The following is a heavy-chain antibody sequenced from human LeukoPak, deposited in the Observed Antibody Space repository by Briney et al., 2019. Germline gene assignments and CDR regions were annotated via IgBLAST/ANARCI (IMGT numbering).Heavy chain of an antibody. CDR3: ARGTDSSGFYNSYFDP. J-gene: IGHJ5*02. V-gene: IGHV4-4*07. Sequence: ASETLSLTCTVPGGSISGYYWNWIRQPAGKGLEWIGRIYSSGTTNYNLSLKSRVTMSVDTSKNQFSLKLSFVTAADTAVYYCARGTDSSGFYNSYFDPWGQGILVTVSS. D-gene: IGHD3-22*01. CDR1: GGSISGYY. CDR2: IYSSGTT.